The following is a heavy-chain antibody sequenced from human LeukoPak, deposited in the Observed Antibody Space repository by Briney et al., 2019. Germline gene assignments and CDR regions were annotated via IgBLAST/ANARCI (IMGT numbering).Heavy chain of an antibody. CDR3: ARETLWFGESRPNWFDP. D-gene: IGHD3-10*01. J-gene: IGHJ5*02. CDR1: GGSISSYY. V-gene: IGHV4-59*01. CDR2: IYYSGSA. Sequence: SETLSLTCTVSGGSISSYYWSWIRQPPGKGLEWIGYIYYSGSANYNPSLKSRVTISVDTSKNQFSLKLSAVTAADTAVYYCARETLWFGESRPNWFDPWGQGTLVTVSS.